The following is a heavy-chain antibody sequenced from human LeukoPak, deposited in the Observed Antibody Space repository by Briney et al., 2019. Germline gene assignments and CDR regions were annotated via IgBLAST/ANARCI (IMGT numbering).Heavy chain of an antibody. CDR2: ISGSGGST. J-gene: IGHJ4*02. D-gene: IGHD3-10*01. V-gene: IGHV3-23*01. CDR3: AKLARGARLWFGMIDY. Sequence: RGSLRLSCAAFGFTFSSYAMSWVRQAPGKGLEWVSAISGSGGSTYYADSVKGRFTISRDNSKNTLYLQMNSLRAEDTAVYYCAKLARGARLWFGMIDYWGQGTLVTVSS. CDR1: GFTFSSYA.